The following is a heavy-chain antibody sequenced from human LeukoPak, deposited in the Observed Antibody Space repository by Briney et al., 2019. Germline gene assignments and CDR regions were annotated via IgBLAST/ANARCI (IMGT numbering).Heavy chain of an antibody. D-gene: IGHD2-15*01. CDR1: GYTFTTYD. J-gene: IGHJ5*02. CDR3: AREACSGNRCAKPRFDT. Sequence: GASVNVPCKASGYTFTTYDINWVRQAAGQGLEWMGWMDPYSGNTGYAQKFQGRVTITRNTSISTAYIELSSLTSEDTAVYYCAREACSGNRCAKPRFDTCGWGTLVTVSS. CDR2: MDPYSGNT. V-gene: IGHV1-8*03.